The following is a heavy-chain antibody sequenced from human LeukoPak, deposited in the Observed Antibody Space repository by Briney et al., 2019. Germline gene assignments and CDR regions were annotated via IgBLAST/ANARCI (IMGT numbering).Heavy chain of an antibody. D-gene: IGHD6-13*01. Sequence: LPGGPLRLSCAASGFTLSSYAMSWVRQAPGKGLEWVSAISGSGGSTYYADSVKGRFTISRDNSKNTLYLQMNSLRAEDTAVYYCANDPYSSSWYGGLDYWGQGTLVTVSS. CDR3: ANDPYSSSWYGGLDY. CDR1: GFTLSSYA. V-gene: IGHV3-23*01. J-gene: IGHJ4*02. CDR2: ISGSGGST.